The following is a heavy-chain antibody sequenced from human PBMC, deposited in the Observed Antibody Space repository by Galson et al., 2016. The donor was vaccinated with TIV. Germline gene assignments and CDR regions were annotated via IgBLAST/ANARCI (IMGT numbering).Heavy chain of an antibody. CDR2: VSPGSSYI. CDR1: GFTFSDYT. CDR3: ASSSSYHHLVNWFDP. J-gene: IGHJ5*02. D-gene: IGHD3-16*02. V-gene: IGHV3-21*01. Sequence: SLRLSCAASGFTFSDYTMTWVRQAPGKGPEWVSSVSPGSSYIYYADSVKGRFTVSRDNAKNSLFLQMNILRAEDTAMYYCASSSSYHHLVNWFDPWGQGTLLTVSS.